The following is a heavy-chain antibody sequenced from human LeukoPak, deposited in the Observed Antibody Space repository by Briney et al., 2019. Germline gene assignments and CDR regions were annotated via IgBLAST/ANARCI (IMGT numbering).Heavy chain of an antibody. CDR3: VRRMVGAIRPFDY. V-gene: IGHV4-30-4*01. Sequence: SQTLSLTCSVSGGSVSSGDYYWSWIRQPPGKGLEWIGYMYYSGSTYYSPSLKSRVTISVDTSKNQFSLKLSSVTAADTAVYYCVRRMVGAIRPFDYWGQGTLVTVSS. J-gene: IGHJ4*02. D-gene: IGHD1-26*01. CDR1: GGSVSSGDYY. CDR2: MYYSGST.